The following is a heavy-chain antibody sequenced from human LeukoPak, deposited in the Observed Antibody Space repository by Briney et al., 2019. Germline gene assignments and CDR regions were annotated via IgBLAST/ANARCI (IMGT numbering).Heavy chain of an antibody. CDR1: GGSISSSYY. CDR3: ATVTTVTTFDNGYFDF. D-gene: IGHD4-17*01. Sequence: SETLSLTCTVSGGSISSSYYWGWLRQPPGKGLEWIASIYYSGSTYYNPSLKSRVTISVDTSKNQFSLKLSSVTAADTAVYYCATVTTVTTFDNGYFDFWGQGTLVAVSS. V-gene: IGHV4-39*07. CDR2: IYYSGST. J-gene: IGHJ4*02.